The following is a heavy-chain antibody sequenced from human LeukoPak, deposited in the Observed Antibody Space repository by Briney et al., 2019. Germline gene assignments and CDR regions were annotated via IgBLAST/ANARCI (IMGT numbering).Heavy chain of an antibody. CDR1: GFTFSSYE. J-gene: IGHJ6*03. V-gene: IGHV3-30*18. CDR2: ISYDGSNK. CDR3: AKSGKSYGSGSYYNDLSYYYYMDV. D-gene: IGHD3-10*01. Sequence: GGSLRLSCAASGFTFSSYEMNWVRQAPGKGLEWVAVISYDGSNKYYADSVKGRFTISRDNSKNTLYLQMNSLRAEDTAVYYCAKSGKSYGSGSYYNDLSYYYYMDVWGKGTTVTVSS.